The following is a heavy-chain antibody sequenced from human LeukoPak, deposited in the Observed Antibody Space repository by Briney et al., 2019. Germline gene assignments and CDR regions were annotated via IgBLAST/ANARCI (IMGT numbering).Heavy chain of an antibody. CDR1: GFTFSSYS. Sequence: GGSLRLSCAASGFTFSSYSMNWVRQAPGKGLEWVAFIRYDGSNKYYADSVKGRFTISRDNSKNTLYLQMNSLRAEDTAVYYCAKGPSSGWWSLHYYYYYYMDVWGKGTTVTISS. V-gene: IGHV3-30*02. CDR3: AKGPSSGWWSLHYYYYYYMDV. CDR2: IRYDGSNK. D-gene: IGHD6-19*01. J-gene: IGHJ6*03.